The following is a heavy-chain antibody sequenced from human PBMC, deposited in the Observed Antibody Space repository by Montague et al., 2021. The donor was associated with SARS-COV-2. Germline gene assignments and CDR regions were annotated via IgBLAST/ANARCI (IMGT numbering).Heavy chain of an antibody. V-gene: IGHV6-1*01. D-gene: IGHD3-10*01. J-gene: IGHJ6*02. CDR3: ARGLWFGELLSLYYYYGMDV. Sequence: NDYAVSVKGRITINPDTSKNQFSLQLNSVTPEDTAVYYCARGLWFGELLSLYYYYGMDVWGQGTTVTVSS. CDR2: N.